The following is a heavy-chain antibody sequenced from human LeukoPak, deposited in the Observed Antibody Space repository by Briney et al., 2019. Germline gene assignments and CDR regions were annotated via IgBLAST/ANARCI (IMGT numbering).Heavy chain of an antibody. J-gene: IGHJ4*02. CDR2: ISSSSSTI. D-gene: IGHD5-12*01. CDR1: GFHFLSYS. V-gene: IGHV3-48*01. Sequence: GPLRLSLAGSGFHFLSYSMNWVRQAPGKGLEGVSYISSSSSTIYYADSVKGRFTISRDNAKNSLYLQMNSLRAEDTAVYYCARDGDIVATINFDYWGQGTLVTVSS. CDR3: ARDGDIVATINFDY.